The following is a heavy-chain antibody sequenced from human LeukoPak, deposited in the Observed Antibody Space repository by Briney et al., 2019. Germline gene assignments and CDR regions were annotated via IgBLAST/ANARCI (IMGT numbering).Heavy chain of an antibody. CDR1: GFTFDDYT. V-gene: IGHV3-43*01. Sequence: GGSLRLSCAASGFTFDDYTMRWVRHAPGKGLEWVSGISWDGGSTYYADSVKGRFTISRDNSKNSLYLQMNSLRTQDTALYYCAKDIRKGVYYYDSSGYAPGGAFDYWGQGTLVTASS. CDR3: AKDIRKGVYYYDSSGYAPGGAFDY. J-gene: IGHJ4*02. CDR2: ISWDGGST. D-gene: IGHD3-22*01.